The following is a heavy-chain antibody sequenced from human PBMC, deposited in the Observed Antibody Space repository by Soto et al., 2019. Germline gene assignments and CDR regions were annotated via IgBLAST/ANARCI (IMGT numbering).Heavy chain of an antibody. CDR1: GFTFSSYA. V-gene: IGHV3-23*01. CDR2: ISGSGGST. Sequence: GSLRLSCAASGFTFSSYAMSWVRQAPGKGLEWVSAISGSGGSTYYADSVKGRFTISRDNSKNTLYLQMNSLRAEDTAVYYCAKVGPRAYDYVWGSYYYWGQGTLVTVSS. J-gene: IGHJ4*02. CDR3: AKVGPRAYDYVWGSYYY. D-gene: IGHD3-16*01.